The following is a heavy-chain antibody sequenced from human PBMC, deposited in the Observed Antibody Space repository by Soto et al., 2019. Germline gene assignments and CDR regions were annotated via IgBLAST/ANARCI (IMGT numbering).Heavy chain of an antibody. CDR3: ARDSTGGT. Sequence: EVQLVESGGGVVQPGGSLRLSCAASGFTFDDYSMHWARQAPGKGLVWVARIGSDGTSTSYADSVKGRFTISRDNAKNTLYLQMNNLRCDDAAFYYCARDSTGGTWGQGTLVTVSS. J-gene: IGHJ5*02. D-gene: IGHD6-19*01. CDR2: IGSDGTST. V-gene: IGHV3-74*01. CDR1: GFTFDDYS.